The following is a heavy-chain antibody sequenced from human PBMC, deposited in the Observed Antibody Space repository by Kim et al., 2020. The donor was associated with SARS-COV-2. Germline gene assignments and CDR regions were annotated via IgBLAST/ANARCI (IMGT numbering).Heavy chain of an antibody. CDR3: ARDYDGSGRCFDY. CDR2: ISTNSRII. Sequence: GGSLRLSCEASGFTFSTYNMNWVRQAPGKGLEWLSYISTNSRIIYYADSVKGRFTISRDNAKNSLYLQMNSLRDEDTAVYYCARDYDGSGRCFDYWGQGTLVTVSS. J-gene: IGHJ4*02. V-gene: IGHV3-48*02. D-gene: IGHD3-10*01. CDR1: GFTFSTYN.